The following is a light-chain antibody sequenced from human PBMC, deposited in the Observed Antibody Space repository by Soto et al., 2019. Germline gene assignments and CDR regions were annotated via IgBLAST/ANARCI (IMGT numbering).Light chain of an antibody. V-gene: IGKV3-15*01. J-gene: IGKJ4*01. Sequence: EVVMTQSPATLSVSPGEVATLSFSASQGIVDTLALYQHKPGQTPRLLIYDTSTRATGVPARFSGSGSGTEFTLTISSLQSEDSAVYYCQQYNDWPGTFGGGTKVDIK. CDR1: QGIVDT. CDR3: QQYNDWPGT. CDR2: DTS.